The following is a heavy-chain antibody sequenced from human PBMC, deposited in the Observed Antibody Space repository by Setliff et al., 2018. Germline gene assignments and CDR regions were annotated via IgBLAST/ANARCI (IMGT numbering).Heavy chain of an antibody. J-gene: IGHJ3*02. CDR1: GFTFNNFA. D-gene: IGHD3-10*01. CDR3: AKDRLTRGSAFDI. Sequence: PGGSLRLSCAASGFTFNNFAMHWVRQAPGKGLEWVAVIWYDGSNKYYADSVKGRFTISRDNSKNTLYLQMNSLRAEDTAVYYCAKDRLTRGSAFDIWGQGTMVTVSS. CDR2: IWYDGSNK. V-gene: IGHV3-33*06.